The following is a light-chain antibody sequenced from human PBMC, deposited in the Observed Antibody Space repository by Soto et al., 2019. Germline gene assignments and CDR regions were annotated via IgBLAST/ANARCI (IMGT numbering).Light chain of an antibody. CDR2: GVS. Sequence: EIVMTQSPATLSVSPGERATLSCRASQSVGSGLSWYQQKPGQAPRLLIFGVSSRATGIPDRFSGSGSGTDFTLTISRLEPEDFALYYCQQYGDSRTFGQGTKVDIK. CDR1: QSVGSG. V-gene: IGKV3-20*01. CDR3: QQYGDSRT. J-gene: IGKJ1*01.